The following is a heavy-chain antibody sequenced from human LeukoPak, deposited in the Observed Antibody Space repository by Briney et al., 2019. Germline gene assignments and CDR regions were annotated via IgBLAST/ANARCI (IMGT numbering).Heavy chain of an antibody. CDR1: GGSISSSSYY. CDR2: IYYSGST. CDR3: ARLGDYSNRAYNWFDP. V-gene: IGHV4-39*01. J-gene: IGHJ5*02. Sequence: SETLSLTCTVPGGSISSSSYYWGWIRQPPGKGLERIGSIYYSGSTYYNPSLKNRVTISVDTSKNQFSLKLSSVTAPDTPVNYCARLGDYSNRAYNWFDPWGQGTLVTVSS. D-gene: IGHD4-11*01.